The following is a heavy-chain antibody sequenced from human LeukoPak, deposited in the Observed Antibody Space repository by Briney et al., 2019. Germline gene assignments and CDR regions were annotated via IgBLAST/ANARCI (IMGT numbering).Heavy chain of an antibody. D-gene: IGHD3-10*01. CDR3: AKDGSGSYYLPYSSFDY. Sequence: ASVKVSCKASGGTFSSYAISWVRQAPGQGLEWMGRIIPILGIANYAQKFQGRVTITADKSTSTAYMELSSLRSEDTAVYYCAKDGSGSYYLPYSSFDYWGQGTLVTVSS. J-gene: IGHJ4*02. V-gene: IGHV1-69*04. CDR2: IIPILGIA. CDR1: GGTFSSYA.